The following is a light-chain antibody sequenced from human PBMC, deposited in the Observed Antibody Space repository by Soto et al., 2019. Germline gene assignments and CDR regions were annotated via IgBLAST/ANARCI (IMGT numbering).Light chain of an antibody. CDR2: DAS. CDR1: QSISSW. V-gene: IGKV1-5*01. Sequence: DLQITPSPSTPSSSVGDRVTIPFRASQSISSWLAWYQQKPGKAPKLLIYDASSLESGVPSRFSGSGSGTDFTLTISRLEPEDFAVYYCQQYGSSGTFGQGTKVDIK. J-gene: IGKJ1*01. CDR3: QQYGSSGT.